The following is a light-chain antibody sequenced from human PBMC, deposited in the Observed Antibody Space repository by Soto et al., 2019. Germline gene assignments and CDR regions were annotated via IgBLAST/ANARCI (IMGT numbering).Light chain of an antibody. CDR1: SSNIGSNT. CDR2: SNN. V-gene: IGLV1-44*01. CDR3: SAWDDSLNVVV. J-gene: IGLJ2*01. Sequence: QCVLTQAPSGSGTPGQRVTISCSGSSSNIGSNTVNWYQQIPGTAPKLLIYSNNQRPSGVPDRYAGSKSGTSASLAISGLRSEDEADYYCSAWDDSLNVVVFGGGTKLTVL.